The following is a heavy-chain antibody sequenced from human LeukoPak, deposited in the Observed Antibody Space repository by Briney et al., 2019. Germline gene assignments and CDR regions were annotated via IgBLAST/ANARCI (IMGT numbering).Heavy chain of an antibody. Sequence: SETLSLTCTVSGGSISSYYWSWIRQPPGKGLEWIGYIYYIGSTNYNPSLKSRVTISVDTSKSQFSLKLSSVTAADTAVYYCARQRDSGYDSALGYWGQGTLVTVSS. D-gene: IGHD5-12*01. CDR2: IYYIGST. CDR3: ARQRDSGYDSALGY. CDR1: GGSISSYY. J-gene: IGHJ4*02. V-gene: IGHV4-59*08.